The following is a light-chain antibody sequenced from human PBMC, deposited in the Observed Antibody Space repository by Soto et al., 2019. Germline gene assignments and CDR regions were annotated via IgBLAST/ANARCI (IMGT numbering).Light chain of an antibody. Sequence: EIVMTQSPATLSVSPGERATFSCRASQSVSSNLAWYQQKPGQAPRLLIYGASTRATGIPARFSGSGSGTDFTLTISSLEPEDFAVYYCQQRSNWPSITFGQGTRLEIK. CDR3: QQRSNWPSIT. J-gene: IGKJ5*01. V-gene: IGKV3-15*01. CDR2: GAS. CDR1: QSVSSN.